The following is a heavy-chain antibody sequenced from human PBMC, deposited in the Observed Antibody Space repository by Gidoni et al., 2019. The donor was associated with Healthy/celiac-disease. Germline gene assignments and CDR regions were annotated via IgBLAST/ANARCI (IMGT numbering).Heavy chain of an antibody. D-gene: IGHD1-26*01. CDR3: AKAAAKRHESGRDNDY. CDR1: GFTFSSYA. J-gene: IGHJ4*02. CDR2: ISGSGGST. Sequence: EVQLLESGGGLVQPGGSLRLSCAASGFTFSSYAMSWVRQAPGKGLEWVSAISGSGGSTYYADSVKGRFTISRDNSKNTRYLQMNSLRAEDTAVYYCAKAAAKRHESGRDNDYWGQGTLVTVSS. V-gene: IGHV3-23*01.